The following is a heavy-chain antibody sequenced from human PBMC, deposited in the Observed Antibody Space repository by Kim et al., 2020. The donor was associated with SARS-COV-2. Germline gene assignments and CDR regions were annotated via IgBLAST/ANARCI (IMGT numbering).Heavy chain of an antibody. V-gene: IGHV4-34*01. CDR3: ARALPIVVVITRGNYFDY. J-gene: IGHJ4*02. CDR2: INHSGST. Sequence: SETLSLTCAVYGGSFSGYYWSWIRQPPGKGLEWIGEINHSGSTNYNPSLKSRVTISVDTSKNQFSLKLSSVTAADTAVYYCARALPIVVVITRGNYFDYWGQGTLVTVSS. D-gene: IGHD3-22*01. CDR1: GGSFSGYY.